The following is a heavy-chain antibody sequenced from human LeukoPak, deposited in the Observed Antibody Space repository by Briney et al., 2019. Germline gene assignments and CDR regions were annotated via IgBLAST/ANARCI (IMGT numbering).Heavy chain of an antibody. J-gene: IGHJ6*03. D-gene: IGHD3-10*01. V-gene: IGHV4-39*07. Sequence: SETLSLTCTVSSGSISTSNYYWSWIRQPPGKGLEWIGEINHSGSTNYNPSLKSRVTISVDTSKNQFSLKLSSVTAADTAVYYCARWSSSMVRGESNYYYMDVWGKGTTVTVSS. CDR1: SGSISTSNYY. CDR3: ARWSSSMVRGESNYYYMDV. CDR2: INHSGST.